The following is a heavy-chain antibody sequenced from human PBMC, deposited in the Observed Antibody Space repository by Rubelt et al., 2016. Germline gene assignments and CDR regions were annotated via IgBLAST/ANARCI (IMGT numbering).Heavy chain of an antibody. D-gene: IGHD6-13*01. V-gene: IGHV4-59*08. CDR3: ARVSQQLVLFGYGLDV. J-gene: IGHJ6*02. CDR2: VHYSGST. Sequence: GLVKPSETLSLTCTVSGGSISSYYWSWIRQPPGKGLEWIGYVHYSGSTDYNPSLKSRVTISVDTSKKQFSLKVRSVTAADTAVYYCARVSQQLVLFGYGLDVWGQGTTVTVSS. CDR1: GGSISSYY.